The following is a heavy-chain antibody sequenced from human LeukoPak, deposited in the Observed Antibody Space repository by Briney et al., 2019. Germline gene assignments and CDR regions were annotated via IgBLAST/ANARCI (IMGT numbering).Heavy chain of an antibody. V-gene: IGHV3-23*01. CDR3: ARGRGGSVSY. CDR2: ISGSGGST. D-gene: IGHD2-15*01. Sequence: PGGSLRLSCAASGFTFSSYAMSWVRQAPGKGLEWVSAISGSGGSTYYADSVKGRFTISRDNAKNSLYLQMNSLRAEDTAVYYCARGRGGSVSYWGQGTLVTVSS. J-gene: IGHJ4*02. CDR1: GFTFSSYA.